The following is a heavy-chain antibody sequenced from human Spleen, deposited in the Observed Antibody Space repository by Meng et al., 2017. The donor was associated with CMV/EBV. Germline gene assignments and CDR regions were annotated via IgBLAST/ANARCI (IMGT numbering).Heavy chain of an antibody. CDR3: GKDEGDYGDVRGRAIDY. V-gene: IGHV3-30*02. CDR2: IWYDGSNK. J-gene: IGHJ4*02. D-gene: IGHD4-17*01. Sequence: GGSLRLSCAASGFTFSSYGMHWVRQAPGKGLEWVAVIWYDGSNKYYADSVKGRFTISRDNFKNTLYLQMNSLRAEDTAVYYCGKDEGDYGDVRGRAIDYWGQGTLVTVSS. CDR1: GFTFSSYG.